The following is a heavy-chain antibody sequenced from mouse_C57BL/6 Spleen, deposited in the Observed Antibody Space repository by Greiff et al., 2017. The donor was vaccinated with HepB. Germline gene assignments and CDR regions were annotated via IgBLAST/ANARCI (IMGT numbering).Heavy chain of an antibody. Sequence: VQLQQSGAELVKPGASVKLSCKASGYTFTSYWMQWVKQRPGQGLEWIGEIDPSDSYTNYNQKFKGKATLTVDTSSSTAYMQLSSLTSEDSAVYYCARGGFAYWSQGTLVTVSA. V-gene: IGHV1-50*01. CDR3: ARGGFAY. CDR2: IDPSDSYT. CDR1: GYTFTSYW. J-gene: IGHJ3*01.